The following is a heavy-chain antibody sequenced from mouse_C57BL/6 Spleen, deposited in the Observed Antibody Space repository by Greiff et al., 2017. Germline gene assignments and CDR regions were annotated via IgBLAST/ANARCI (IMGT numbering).Heavy chain of an antibody. V-gene: IGHV1-4*01. J-gene: IGHJ3*01. CDR3: AREGYYDVKFAY. D-gene: IGHD2-4*01. CDR1: GYTFTSYT. Sequence: QVQLKQSGAELARPGASVKMSCKASGYTFTSYTMHWVKQRPGQGLEWIGYINPSSGYTKYNQKFKDKATLTADKSSSTAYMQLSSLTSEDSAVYYCAREGYYDVKFAYWGQGTLVTVSA. CDR2: INPSSGYT.